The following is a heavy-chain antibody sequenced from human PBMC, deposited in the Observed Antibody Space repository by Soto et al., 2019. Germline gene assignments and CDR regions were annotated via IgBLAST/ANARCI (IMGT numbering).Heavy chain of an antibody. CDR2: ISGSGGST. CDR1: GFTFSSYA. V-gene: IGHV3-23*01. CDR3: AKAAILYSSSSPELG. Sequence: GGSLRLSCAASGFTFSSYAMSWVRQAPGKGLEWVSAISGSGGSTYDADSVKGRFTISRDNSKNTLYLQMNSLRAEDTAVYYCAKAAILYSSSSPELGWGQGTLVTVSS. J-gene: IGHJ4*02. D-gene: IGHD6-6*01.